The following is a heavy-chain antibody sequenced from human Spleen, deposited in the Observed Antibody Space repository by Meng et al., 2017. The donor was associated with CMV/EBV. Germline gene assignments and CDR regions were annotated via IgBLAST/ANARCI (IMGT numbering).Heavy chain of an antibody. CDR2: INPNTGGT. CDR1: GYTFDNYG. Sequence: ASVKVSCKASGYTFDNYGISWVRQAPGQGLEWMGWINPNTGGTKYAQRFQDRITLTRDTSMSTAYMELSGLTSDDTAVYYCARFARWLPFDYWGQGTLVTVSS. V-gene: IGHV1-2*02. D-gene: IGHD5-24*01. J-gene: IGHJ4*02. CDR3: ARFARWLPFDY.